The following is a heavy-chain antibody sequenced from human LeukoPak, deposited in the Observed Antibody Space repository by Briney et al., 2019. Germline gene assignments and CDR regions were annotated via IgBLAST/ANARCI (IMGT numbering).Heavy chain of an antibody. CDR2: IIPIFGTA. CDR1: GGTFSSYA. V-gene: IGHV1-69*13. D-gene: IGHD6-13*01. Sequence: SVKVSCKASGGTFSSYAISWVRQAPGQGLEWMGGIIPIFGTANYAQKFQGRVTITADESTSTAYMELSSLRSGDTAVYYCATTAAGWRPYNWFDPWGQGTLVTVSS. J-gene: IGHJ5*02. CDR3: ATTAAGWRPYNWFDP.